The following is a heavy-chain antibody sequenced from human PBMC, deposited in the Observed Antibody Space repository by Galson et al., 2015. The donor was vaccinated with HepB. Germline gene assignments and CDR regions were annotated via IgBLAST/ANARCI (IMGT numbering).Heavy chain of an antibody. V-gene: IGHV1-8*01. CDR1: GYTFTSYD. CDR3: ARGAPLRFLEWSSVGY. J-gene: IGHJ4*02. Sequence: SVKVSCKASGYTFTSYDINWVRQATGQGLEWMGWMNPNSGNTGYAQKFQGRVTMTRNTSISTAYMELSSLRSEDTAVYYCARGAPLRFLEWSSVGYWGQGTLVTVSS. D-gene: IGHD3-3*01. CDR2: MNPNSGNT.